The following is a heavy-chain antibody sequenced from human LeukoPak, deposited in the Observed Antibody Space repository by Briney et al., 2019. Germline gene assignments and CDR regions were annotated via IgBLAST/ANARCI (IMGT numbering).Heavy chain of an antibody. D-gene: IGHD2-2*01. CDR1: GGSFSGYY. CDR3: ARHLSRRGAFDI. V-gene: IGHV4-34*01. CDR2: INHSGST. Sequence: PSETLSLTCAVYGGSFSGYYWSWTRQPPGKGLEWIGEINHSGSTNYNPPLKSRVTISVDTSKNQFSLKLSSVTAADTAVYYCARHLSRRGAFDIWGQGTMVTVSS. J-gene: IGHJ3*02.